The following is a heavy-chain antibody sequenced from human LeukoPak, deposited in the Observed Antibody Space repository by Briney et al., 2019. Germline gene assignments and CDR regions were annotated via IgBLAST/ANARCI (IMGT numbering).Heavy chain of an antibody. J-gene: IGHJ4*02. Sequence: GGSLRLSCAASGFTFSSYAMHWVRQAPGKGLEWVAVISYDGSNKYYADSVKGRFTISRDNSKNTLYLQMNGLRAEDTAVYYCARDRRGTYYYDSGDFDYWGQGTLVTVSS. CDR2: ISYDGSNK. CDR1: GFTFSSYA. V-gene: IGHV3-30-3*01. CDR3: ARDRRGTYYYDSGDFDY. D-gene: IGHD3-22*01.